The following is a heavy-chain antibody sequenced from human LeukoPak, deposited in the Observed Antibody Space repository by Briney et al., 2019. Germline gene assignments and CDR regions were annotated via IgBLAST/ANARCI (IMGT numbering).Heavy chain of an antibody. CDR1: GYSFTSYW. V-gene: IGHV5-10-1*01. CDR3: ARPSSGWYVLDY. J-gene: IGHJ4*02. CDR2: IDPSDSYT. D-gene: IGHD6-19*01. Sequence: GESLKISCKGSGYSFTSYWISWVRQMPGEGLEWMGRIDPSDSYTNYSPSFQGHVTISADKSISTAYLQWSSLKASDTAMYYCARPSSGWYVLDYWGQGTLVTVSS.